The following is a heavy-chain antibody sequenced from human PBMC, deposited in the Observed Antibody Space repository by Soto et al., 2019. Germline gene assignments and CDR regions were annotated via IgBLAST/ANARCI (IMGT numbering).Heavy chain of an antibody. CDR1: GYTLTDLS. Sequence: ASVKVSRKVSGYTLTDLSMHWVRQAPGKGLEWMGGFDPEDGETIYAQKFQGRVTMTEDTSTDTAYMELSSLRSEDTAVYYCATGGSGWSVLWYWGQGTLVTVSS. J-gene: IGHJ4*02. D-gene: IGHD6-19*01. V-gene: IGHV1-24*01. CDR2: FDPEDGET. CDR3: ATGGSGWSVLWY.